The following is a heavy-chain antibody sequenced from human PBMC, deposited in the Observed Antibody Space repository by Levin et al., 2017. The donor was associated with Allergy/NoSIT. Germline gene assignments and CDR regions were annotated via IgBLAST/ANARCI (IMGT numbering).Heavy chain of an antibody. D-gene: IGHD3-22*01. Sequence: GGSLRLSCAASGFTFSSYAMSWVRQAPGKGLEWVSAISGSGGSTYYADSVKGRFTMSRDNSKNTLYLQMNSLRAEDTAVYYCAKGRNRYYYDSPDYWGQGTLVTVSS. V-gene: IGHV3-23*01. J-gene: IGHJ4*02. CDR1: GFTFSSYA. CDR2: ISGSGGST. CDR3: AKGRNRYYYDSPDY.